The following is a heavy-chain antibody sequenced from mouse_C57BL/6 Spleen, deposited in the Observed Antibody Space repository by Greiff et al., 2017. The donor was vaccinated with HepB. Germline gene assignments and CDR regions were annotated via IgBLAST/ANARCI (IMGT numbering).Heavy chain of an antibody. CDR3: ARVGDGYLAWFAY. Sequence: VQLQQPGAELVRPGSSVKLSCKASGYTFTSYWMHWVKQRPIQGLEWIGNIDPSDSETHYNQKFKDKATLTVDKSSSTAYMQLSSLTSEDSAVYYCARVGDGYLAWFAYWGQGTLVTVSA. D-gene: IGHD2-3*01. V-gene: IGHV1-52*01. CDR1: GYTFTSYW. CDR2: IDPSDSET. J-gene: IGHJ3*01.